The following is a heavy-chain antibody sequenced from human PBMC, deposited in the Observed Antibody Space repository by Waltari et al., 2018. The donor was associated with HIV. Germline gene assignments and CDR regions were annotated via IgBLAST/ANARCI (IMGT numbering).Heavy chain of an antibody. J-gene: IGHJ4*02. CDR2: SSSSSYI. CDR3: ASGQLWFGELLGAPSFDY. Sequence: SSSSSYIYYADSVKGRFTISRDNAKNSLYLQMNSLRAEDTAVYYCASGQLWFGELLGAPSFDYWGQGTLVTVSS. V-gene: IGHV3-21*01. D-gene: IGHD3-10*01.